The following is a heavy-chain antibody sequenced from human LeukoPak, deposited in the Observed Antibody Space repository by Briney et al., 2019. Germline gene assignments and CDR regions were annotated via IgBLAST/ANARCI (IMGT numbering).Heavy chain of an antibody. V-gene: IGHV4-59*01. Sequence: SETLSLTCSVSGGSISSYYWSWIRQPPEKGQEWIGYIYYSGSTNYNPSLRSRVTISADTSKNQFSLKLRSVTAADTAVYYCARSSGYGNRFDPWGQGTLVTVSS. CDR2: IYYSGST. CDR1: GGSISSYY. CDR3: ARSSGYGNRFDP. D-gene: IGHD5-12*01. J-gene: IGHJ5*02.